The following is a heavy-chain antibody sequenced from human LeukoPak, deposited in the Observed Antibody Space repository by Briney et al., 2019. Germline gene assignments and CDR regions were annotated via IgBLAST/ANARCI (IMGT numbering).Heavy chain of an antibody. D-gene: IGHD4-17*01. Sequence: SETLSLTCTVSGGSISGYYWSWIRQPPGKGLEWIGYIYYSGSTNYNPSLKSRVTISVDTSKNQFSLKLSSVTAADTAVYYCAQIEDYGDYYFDYWGQGTLVTVSS. V-gene: IGHV4-59*01. CDR3: AQIEDYGDYYFDY. CDR2: IYYSGST. J-gene: IGHJ4*02. CDR1: GGSISGYY.